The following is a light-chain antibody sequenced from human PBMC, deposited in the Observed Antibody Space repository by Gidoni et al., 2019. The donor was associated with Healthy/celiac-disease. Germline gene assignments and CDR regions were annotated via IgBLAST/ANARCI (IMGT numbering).Light chain of an antibody. V-gene: IGKV3-15*01. J-gene: IGKJ1*01. Sequence: IVMTQSPATLSVSPGESATLSCRASQSVSSNLAWYQQKPGQAPRLLIYGASTKATGITARVSGSGSGTEFTLTISSLQSEDFAVYYCQQYNNWPWTFGEGTKVEIK. CDR2: GAS. CDR3: QQYNNWPWT. CDR1: QSVSSN.